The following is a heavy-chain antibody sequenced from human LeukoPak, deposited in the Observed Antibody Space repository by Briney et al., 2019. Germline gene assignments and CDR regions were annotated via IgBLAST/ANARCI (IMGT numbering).Heavy chain of an antibody. Sequence: SETLSLTCTVSGGSISSYYWSWIRQPPGKGLEWIGYIYYSRSTNYNPSLKSRVTISVDTSKNQFSLKLSSVTAADTAVYYCARRGITMIEYYFDYWGQGTLVTVSS. CDR3: ARRGITMIEYYFDY. D-gene: IGHD3-22*01. CDR2: IYYSRST. J-gene: IGHJ4*02. V-gene: IGHV4-59*08. CDR1: GGSISSYY.